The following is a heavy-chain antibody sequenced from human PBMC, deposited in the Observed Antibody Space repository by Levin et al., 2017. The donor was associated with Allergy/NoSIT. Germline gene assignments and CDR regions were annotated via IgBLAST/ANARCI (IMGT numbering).Heavy chain of an antibody. J-gene: IGHJ3*02. CDR3: AKDEETNYYGSGSSAFDI. CDR1: GFTFSSYA. Sequence: GASVKVSCAASGFTFSSYAMSWVRQAPGKGLEWVSAISGSGGSTYYADSVKGRFTISRDNSKNTLYLQMNSLRAEDTAVYYCAKDEETNYYGSGSSAFDIWGQGTMVTVSS. D-gene: IGHD3-10*01. CDR2: ISGSGGST. V-gene: IGHV3-23*01.